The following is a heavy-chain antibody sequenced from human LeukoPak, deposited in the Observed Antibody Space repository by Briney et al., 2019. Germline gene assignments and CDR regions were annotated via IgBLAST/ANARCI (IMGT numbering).Heavy chain of an antibody. CDR3: ARGSGWTDY. V-gene: IGHV3-7*04. J-gene: IGHJ4*02. Sequence: PGGSLRLSCAASGFTFTTYWMSWVRQAPGKGLEWVANVKQDGSERYYVDSVKGRFTISRDNAKNSLYLQINSLRAEDTAVYYCARGSGWTDYWGQGTLVTVSS. CDR2: VKQDGSER. CDR1: GFTFTTYW. D-gene: IGHD6-19*01.